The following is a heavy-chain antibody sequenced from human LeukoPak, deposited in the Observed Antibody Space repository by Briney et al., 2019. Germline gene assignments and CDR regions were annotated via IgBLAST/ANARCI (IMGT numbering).Heavy chain of an antibody. CDR3: ARGPPRGKYYYMDV. Sequence: GGSLRLSCTASGFTFSSFDMHWVRQPTGQGLEWVSTIGTASDTYYPGSVEGRFTLSRDNAKNSLYLQMNSLTAGDTAVYYCARGPPRGKYYYMDVWGKGTTVTVSS. CDR2: IGTASDT. J-gene: IGHJ6*03. V-gene: IGHV3-13*01. CDR1: GFTFSSFD. D-gene: IGHD1-1*01.